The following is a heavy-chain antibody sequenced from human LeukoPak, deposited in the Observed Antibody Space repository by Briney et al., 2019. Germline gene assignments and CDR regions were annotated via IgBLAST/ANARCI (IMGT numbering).Heavy chain of an antibody. Sequence: ASVKVSCKASVYTFTIYGISWVGQAPGQGLEWMGWISAYNGNTNYAQKLQGRVTMTTDTSTSTAYMELRSLRSDDTAVYYCARDDYGGKWFDPWGQGTLVTVSS. CDR1: VYTFTIYG. CDR2: ISAYNGNT. CDR3: ARDDYGGKWFDP. V-gene: IGHV1-18*01. D-gene: IGHD4-23*01. J-gene: IGHJ5*02.